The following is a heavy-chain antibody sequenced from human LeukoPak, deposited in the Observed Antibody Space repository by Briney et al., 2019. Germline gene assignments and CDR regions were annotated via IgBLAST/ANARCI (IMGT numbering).Heavy chain of an antibody. CDR3: ARVVYDSSGYDYYRPAFDI. J-gene: IGHJ3*02. V-gene: IGHV3-48*03. D-gene: IGHD3-22*01. CDR2: ISPSGSTI. Sequence: GGSLRLSCAASGFTFSTYEMSWVRQAPGKGLEWVSYISPSGSTIHYADSVKGRFSISRDNAKNSLYLQMNSLRAEDTAVYYCARVVYDSSGYDYYRPAFDIWGQGTMVTVSS. CDR1: GFTFSTYE.